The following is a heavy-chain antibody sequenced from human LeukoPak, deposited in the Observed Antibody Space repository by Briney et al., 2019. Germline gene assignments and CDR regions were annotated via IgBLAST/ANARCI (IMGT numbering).Heavy chain of an antibody. CDR1: GYTFGAYF. CDR2: INPDNGGT. CDR3: AGGGAMVASDLLHFMEG. D-gene: IGHD2-8*01. Sequence: ASMKVSCKAFGYTFGAYFMHWVRQAPGQGLEWMGWINPDNGGTRYAQRFQDRVTMTRDTSITTAYMELSSLKSDDTAAYYCAGGGAMVASDLLHFMEGWGQGTTVNV. J-gene: IGHJ6*01. V-gene: IGHV1-2*02.